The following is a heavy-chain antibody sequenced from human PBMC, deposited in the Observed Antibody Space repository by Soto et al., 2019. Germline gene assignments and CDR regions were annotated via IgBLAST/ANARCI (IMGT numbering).Heavy chain of an antibody. CDR1: GFSLTTDGEG. V-gene: IGHV2-5*02. Sequence: QITLKESGPTLVKPPQTLALTCTFSGFSLTTDGEGVGWVRQPPGEALEWLALIYWDDDERYSPSLKTRLTITKDPSKNQVVLIMTNVDPVDTATYYCAHSRNLITEDAQVGDFDYWGQGTLVTVSS. CDR3: AHSRNLITEDAQVGDFDY. CDR2: IYWDDDE. D-gene: IGHD3-10*01. J-gene: IGHJ4*02.